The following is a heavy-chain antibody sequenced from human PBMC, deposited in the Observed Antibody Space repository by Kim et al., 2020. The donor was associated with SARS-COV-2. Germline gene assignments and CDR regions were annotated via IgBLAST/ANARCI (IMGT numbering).Heavy chain of an antibody. Sequence: PSLKSRVTISVDTAKTQFSLKLSSVTAADTAVYYCARLPGRRRRLWYYFDYWGQGTLVTVSS. CDR3: ARLPGRRRRLWYYFDY. D-gene: IGHD5-18*01. V-gene: IGHV4-39*01. J-gene: IGHJ4*02.